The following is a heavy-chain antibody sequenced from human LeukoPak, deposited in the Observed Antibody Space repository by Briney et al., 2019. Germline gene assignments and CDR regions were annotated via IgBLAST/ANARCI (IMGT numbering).Heavy chain of an antibody. V-gene: IGHV1-46*01. Sequence: GASVKVSCKASGYTFTSYYMHWVRQAPGQGLEWMGIINPSGGSTSYAQKFQGRVTMTRDMSTSTAYMELSSLRSEDTAVYYCASKFYGSGSYPHYWGQGTLVTVSS. CDR3: ASKFYGSGSYPHY. D-gene: IGHD3-10*01. CDR1: GYTFTSYY. CDR2: INPSGGST. J-gene: IGHJ4*02.